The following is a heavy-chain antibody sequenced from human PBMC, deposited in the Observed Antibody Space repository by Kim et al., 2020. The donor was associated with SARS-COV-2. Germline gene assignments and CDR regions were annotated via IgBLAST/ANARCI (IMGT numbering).Heavy chain of an antibody. Sequence: GGSLRLSCAASGFTFSSYGMHWVRQAPGKGLEWVAVISYDGSNKYYADSVKGRFTISRDNSKNTLYLQMNSLRAEDTAVYYCAKDDSSGYHWGQGTLVTVSS. J-gene: IGHJ5*02. V-gene: IGHV3-30*18. CDR1: GFTFSSYG. CDR2: ISYDGSNK. D-gene: IGHD3-22*01. CDR3: AKDDSSGYH.